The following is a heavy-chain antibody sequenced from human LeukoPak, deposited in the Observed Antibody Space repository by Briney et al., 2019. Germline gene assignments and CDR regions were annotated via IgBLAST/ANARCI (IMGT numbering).Heavy chain of an antibody. CDR1: GFSFSTYS. CDR3: ARVAEAAAFDS. J-gene: IGHJ4*02. D-gene: IGHD6-13*01. CDR2: ISRNSRYI. Sequence: NSGGSLRLSCAASGFSFSTYSMNWVRQAPGKGLDWVSSISRNSRYIYYADSMRGRFTISRDNAKDSLYLQMNSLKPEDTAVYYCARVAEAAAFDSWGQGTLVTVSS. V-gene: IGHV3-21*06.